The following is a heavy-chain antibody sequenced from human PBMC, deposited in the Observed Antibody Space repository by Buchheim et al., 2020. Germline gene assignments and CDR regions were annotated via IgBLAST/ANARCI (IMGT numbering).Heavy chain of an antibody. V-gene: IGHV3-30*18. J-gene: IGHJ4*01. CDR2: ISYDGSNK. CDR3: AKDKFRDPRLMTDPCFDY. CDR1: GFTFSSYG. Sequence: QVQLVESGGGLVQPGRSLRLSCAASGFTFSSYGMHWVRQAPGKGLEWVAVISYDGSNKYYADSVKGRFTISRDNSKNTLHLQMNSLRDEDTAVYYCAKDKFRDPRLMTDPCFDYWGQGTL.